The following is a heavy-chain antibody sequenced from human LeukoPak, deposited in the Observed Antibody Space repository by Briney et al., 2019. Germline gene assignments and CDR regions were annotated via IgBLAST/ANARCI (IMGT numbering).Heavy chain of an antibody. CDR1: GDSISSSSYH. V-gene: IGHV4-39*07. J-gene: IGHJ4*02. Sequence: SETLSLTCTVSGDSISSSSYHWGWIRQPPGKGLEWIASIYYSGDTYYCPSLKSRVTISVDTSKNQFSLKLSSVTAADTAVYYCTRGPKYRSSFPIEYWDQGTLVTVSS. CDR3: TRGPKYRSSFPIEY. CDR2: IYYSGDT. D-gene: IGHD6-6*01.